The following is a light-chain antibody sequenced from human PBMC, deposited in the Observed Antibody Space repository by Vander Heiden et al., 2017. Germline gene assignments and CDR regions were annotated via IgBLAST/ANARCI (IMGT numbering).Light chain of an antibody. V-gene: IGLV1-47*02. J-gene: IGLJ3*02. CDR2: SNN. CDR3: AAWDDSLSGGV. Sequence: QSVLTQPPSASGTPGQRVTIPCSGSSSNIGSNYVYWYQQLPGTAPKLLMYSNNQRPSGVPDRFSGSKSGTSASLAISGLRSEDEADYYCAAWDDSLSGGVFGGGTKLTVI. CDR1: SSNIGSNY.